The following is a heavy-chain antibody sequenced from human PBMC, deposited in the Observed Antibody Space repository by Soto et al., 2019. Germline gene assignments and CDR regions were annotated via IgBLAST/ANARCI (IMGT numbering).Heavy chain of an antibody. CDR3: ARGQEGVVATH. CDR1: GGSLSGYY. D-gene: IGHD5-12*01. Sequence: QVQLQQWGAGLLKPSETLSLNCAVTGGSLSGYYWSWIRQPPGKGLEWIGEVKDGGHPNYSPSLRGRVTISSDTSNNQFSLRLNSVTAADTGVYYCARGQEGVVATHWDQGSLVTVSS. V-gene: IGHV4-34*01. J-gene: IGHJ4*02. CDR2: VKDGGHP.